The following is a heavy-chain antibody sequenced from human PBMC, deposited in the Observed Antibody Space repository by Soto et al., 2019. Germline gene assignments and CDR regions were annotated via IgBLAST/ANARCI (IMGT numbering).Heavy chain of an antibody. CDR2: ISTHNGNT. CDR3: ARDLDCSDTGCYAAWFDP. CDR1: GYTFTNYG. J-gene: IGHJ5*02. D-gene: IGHD2-2*01. V-gene: IGHV1-18*01. Sequence: QVQLVQSGGEVKKPGASVKVSCKASGYTFTNYGITWVRQAPGQGLEWMGWISTHNGNTKYAQNLQGRVTMTTDTSTTTAYMDLRSLRFDDTAVYYCARDLDCSDTGCYAAWFDPWGQGTLVTVSS.